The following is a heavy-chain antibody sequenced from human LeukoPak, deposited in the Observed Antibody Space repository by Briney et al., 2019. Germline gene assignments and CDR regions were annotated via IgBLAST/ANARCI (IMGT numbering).Heavy chain of an antibody. Sequence: ASVKVSCKASGYIFTDSLIHWVRQAPGQGLEYVGCMNPNNGDTNYAQKFLGRVTLTRDTSISTAYIDMTWRTSDDTAVYYCARETGGNFDAFDIWGQGTMVT. CDR1: GYIFTDSL. V-gene: IGHV1-2*02. CDR3: ARETGGNFDAFDI. CDR2: MNPNNGDT. J-gene: IGHJ3*02. D-gene: IGHD1-26*01.